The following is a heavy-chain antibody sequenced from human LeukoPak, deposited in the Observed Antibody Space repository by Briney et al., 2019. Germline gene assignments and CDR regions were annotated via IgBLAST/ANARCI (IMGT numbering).Heavy chain of an antibody. Sequence: PSETLSLTCTVSGGSIRSYYWSWIRQPPGKGLEWIGYIYYSGSTNYNPSLKSRVTISVDTSKNQFSLKLSSVTAADTAVYYCARGGGSYYGYFDYWGQGTLVTVSS. V-gene: IGHV4-59*12. D-gene: IGHD1-26*01. J-gene: IGHJ4*02. CDR1: GGSIRSYY. CDR3: ARGGGSYYGYFDY. CDR2: IYYSGST.